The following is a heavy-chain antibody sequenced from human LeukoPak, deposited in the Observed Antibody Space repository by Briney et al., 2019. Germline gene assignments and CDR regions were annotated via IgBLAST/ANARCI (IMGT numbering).Heavy chain of an antibody. CDR3: ARGASWYSFDY. J-gene: IGHJ4*02. V-gene: IGHV4-30-4*02. CDR1: GGSISSGDYY. CDR2: IYYSGST. Sequence: SETLSLTCTVSGGSISSGDYYWSWVRQPPGKGLEWIGYIYYSGSTYYNPSLKSRVTISVDTSKNQFSLKLSSVTAADTAVYYCARGASWYSFDYWGQGTLVTVSS. D-gene: IGHD6-13*01.